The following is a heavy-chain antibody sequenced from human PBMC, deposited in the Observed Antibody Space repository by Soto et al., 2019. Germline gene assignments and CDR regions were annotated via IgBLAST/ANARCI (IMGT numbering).Heavy chain of an antibody. D-gene: IGHD1-26*01. CDR3: ARTPTRGASAWLDP. CDR1: GGSFSDYY. J-gene: IGHJ5*02. CDR2: IDLSGRV. Sequence: QVQLQQWGSGLLKPSETLSLTCAIYGGSFSDYYWHWIRQPPGKGLEWIGEIDLSGRVNFTPSLKSRTSLSMDTSRNQFFLTLRSVTAADTAVYFCARTPTRGASAWLDPWGRGHLVTVSS. V-gene: IGHV4-34*01.